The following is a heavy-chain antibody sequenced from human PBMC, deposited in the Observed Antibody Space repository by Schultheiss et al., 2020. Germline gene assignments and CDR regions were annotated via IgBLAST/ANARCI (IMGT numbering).Heavy chain of an antibody. D-gene: IGHD5/OR15-5a*01. CDR2: ISWDGGSI. J-gene: IGHJ5*02. Sequence: GGSLRLSCSASGFTFSSYAMHWVRQTPGKGLEWVSGISWDGGSIGYADSVKGRFTISRDNAKNSLYLQMNSLRAEDTALYFCARDMVPYTVYDYNWFDPWGQGTLVTVSS. V-gene: IGHV3-9*01. CDR1: GFTFSSYA. CDR3: ARDMVPYTVYDYNWFDP.